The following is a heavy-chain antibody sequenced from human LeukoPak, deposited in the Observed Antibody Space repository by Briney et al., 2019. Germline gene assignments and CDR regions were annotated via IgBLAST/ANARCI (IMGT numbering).Heavy chain of an antibody. V-gene: IGHV4-31*03. J-gene: IGHJ4*02. CDR1: GGSISSGGYY. CDR3: ARRMTTAGYFDY. CDR2: IYYSGST. Sequence: PSETLSLTCTVSGGSISSGGYYWSWIRQPPGKGLEWIGYIYYSGSTYYNPSLESRVSVSRDTSKNQFSLKMSAVAATDTALYFCARRMTTAGYFDYWGRGILVTVSS. D-gene: IGHD6-13*01.